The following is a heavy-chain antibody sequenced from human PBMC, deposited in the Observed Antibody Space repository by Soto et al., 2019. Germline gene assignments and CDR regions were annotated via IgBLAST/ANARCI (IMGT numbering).Heavy chain of an antibody. V-gene: IGHV4-59*01. Sequence: ASETLSLTCTVSGGSISSYYWSWIRQPPGKGLEWIGYIYYSGSTNYNPSLKSRVTISVDTSKNQFSLKLSSVTAADTAVYYCARDRYDFWSGYSPPYGMDVWGQGTTVTVSS. CDR1: GGSISSYY. J-gene: IGHJ6*02. D-gene: IGHD3-3*01. CDR3: ARDRYDFWSGYSPPYGMDV. CDR2: IYYSGST.